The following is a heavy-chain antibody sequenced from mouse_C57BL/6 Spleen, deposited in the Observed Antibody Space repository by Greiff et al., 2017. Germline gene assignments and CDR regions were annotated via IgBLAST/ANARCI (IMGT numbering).Heavy chain of an antibody. CDR2: IRSKSSNYAT. D-gene: IGHD1-1*01. CDR3: VRGMDYYGSRDFDY. CDR1: GFTFNTYA. V-gene: IGHV10-3*01. Sequence: EVQVVASGGGLVQPKGSLKLSCAASGFTFNTYAMHWVRQAPGKGLEWVARIRSKSSNYATYYADSVKDRCTISRDDSQSMLYLQMNNLKTEDTAMYYCVRGMDYYGSRDFDYWGQGTTLTVSS. J-gene: IGHJ2*01.